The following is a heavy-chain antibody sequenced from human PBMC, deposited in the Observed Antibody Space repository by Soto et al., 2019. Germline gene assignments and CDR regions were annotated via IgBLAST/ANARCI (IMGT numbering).Heavy chain of an antibody. Sequence: GGSLRLSCAVSGFTFSNYSMSWVRQAAGKGLEWVSGICTAVCATYYADSVKGRFTISRDDTKNTLYLQMDSLRAEDTAVYYCAKDRTAAARNFDYWGQGTLVTVSS. J-gene: IGHJ4*02. V-gene: IGHV3-23*01. CDR2: ICTAVCAT. D-gene: IGHD6-25*01. CDR3: AKDRTAAARNFDY. CDR1: GFTFSNYS.